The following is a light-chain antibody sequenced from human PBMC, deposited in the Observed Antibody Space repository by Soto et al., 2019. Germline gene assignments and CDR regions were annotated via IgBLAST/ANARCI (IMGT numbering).Light chain of an antibody. CDR3: YSFTSTNTYV. J-gene: IGLJ1*01. Sequence: QSALTQPPSVSGSPGQSVTISRSGTSSDVGRYNLVSWYQQAPGTAPKVMIYEVNNRPSGVPDRFSGSKSGNTASLTISGLQPEDEAEYYCYSFTSTNTYVFGTGTKLTVL. V-gene: IGLV2-18*02. CDR2: EVN. CDR1: SSDVGRYNL.